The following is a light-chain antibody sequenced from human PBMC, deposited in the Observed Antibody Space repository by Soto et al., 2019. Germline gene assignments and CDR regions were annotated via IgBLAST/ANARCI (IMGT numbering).Light chain of an antibody. V-gene: IGKV3-11*01. J-gene: IGKJ1*01. Sequence: EIVLTQSPATLSLSPGKRATLSCRASQSVSSYLAWYQQKPGQAPRLLIYDASNRATGIPARFSGSGSGTDFTLTISDVEPEDFAVYYCHQRQSWPRTFGQGTKVDIK. CDR3: HQRQSWPRT. CDR1: QSVSSY. CDR2: DAS.